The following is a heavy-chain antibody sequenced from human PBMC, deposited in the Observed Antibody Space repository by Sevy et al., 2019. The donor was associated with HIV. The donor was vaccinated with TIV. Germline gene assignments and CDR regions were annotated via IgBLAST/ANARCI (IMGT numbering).Heavy chain of an antibody. D-gene: IGHD3-16*01. CDR3: AGGPPNDDYYGPVDH. CDR2: ISRGATFI. J-gene: IGHJ5*02. Sequence: GESLKISCSTFGFSFSDCPMTWVRQTPGQGLKWVSTISRGATFIFYDVSAESRFIISRDDAKDSVYLQMNSLEVEDPGVYYCAGGPPNDDYYGPVDHWGRGTLVNVSS. CDR1: GFSFSDCP. V-gene: IGHV3-21*06.